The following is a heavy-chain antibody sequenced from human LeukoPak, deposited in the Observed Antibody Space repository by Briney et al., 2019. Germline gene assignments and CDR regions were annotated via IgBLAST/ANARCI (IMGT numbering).Heavy chain of an antibody. V-gene: IGHV3-20*04. CDR1: GFRFDDNG. Sequence: GGSLRLSCAASGFRFDDNGMNWVRQAPGKGLEWVAGLNWNGDKTGYADSVKGRFIVSRDNRKNSLHLQMNSLRAEDTALYYCAREGATGDQDAFDLWGQGTMVIVSS. D-gene: IGHD7-27*01. CDR2: LNWNGDKT. CDR3: AREGATGDQDAFDL. J-gene: IGHJ3*01.